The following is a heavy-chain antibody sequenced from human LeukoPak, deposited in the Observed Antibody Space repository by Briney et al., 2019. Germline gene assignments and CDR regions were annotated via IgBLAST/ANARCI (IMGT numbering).Heavy chain of an antibody. J-gene: IGHJ4*02. CDR3: ARDGALNWNDEFDY. D-gene: IGHD1-1*01. Sequence: SGGSLRLSCAASGFTFSSYWMSWVRQAPGKGLERVANIKQDGSEKYYVDSVKGRFTISRDNAKNSLYLQMNSLRAEDTAVYYCARDGALNWNDEFDYWGQGTLVTVSS. CDR2: IKQDGSEK. CDR1: GFTFSSYW. V-gene: IGHV3-7*03.